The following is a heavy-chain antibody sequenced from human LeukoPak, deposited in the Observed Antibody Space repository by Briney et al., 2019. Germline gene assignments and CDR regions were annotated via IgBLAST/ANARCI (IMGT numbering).Heavy chain of an antibody. D-gene: IGHD6-6*01. V-gene: IGHV3-7*04. CDR1: GFTFSNYW. Sequence: GGSLRLSCAASGFTFSNYWMSWVRQAPGKGLEWVAHIKEDGSEKSYVDSVKGRFTISRDNAKNSLYLQMTSLRAEDTAVYYCARVVVYFDYWGQGTLVTVSS. J-gene: IGHJ4*02. CDR2: IKEDGSEK. CDR3: ARVVVYFDY.